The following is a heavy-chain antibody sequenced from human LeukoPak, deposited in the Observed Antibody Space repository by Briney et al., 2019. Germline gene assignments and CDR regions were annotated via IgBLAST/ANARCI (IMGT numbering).Heavy chain of an antibody. CDR1: GDSISSHY. V-gene: IGHV4-59*11. D-gene: IGHD3-3*01. CDR2: FFDSGST. Sequence: SETLSLTCTVSGDSISSHYWSWIRQPPGKGLEWMGFFFDSGSTNYKSSLESRVTMSVDTSKNQFSLKLSSVTAADTAVYYCARVLQIYYHLDVWGTGTTVTVSS. J-gene: IGHJ6*03. CDR3: ARVLQIYYHLDV.